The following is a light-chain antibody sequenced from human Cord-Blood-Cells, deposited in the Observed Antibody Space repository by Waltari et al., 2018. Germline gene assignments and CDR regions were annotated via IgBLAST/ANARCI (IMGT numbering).Light chain of an antibody. Sequence: DIQMTPSPSSLSASVGDRVTITCRASQGISNSLAWYQQKPGKAPKLLLYAASRLESGGPSRFSGSGSGTDYTLTINSLQPEDFATYYCQQYYSTPRTFGQGTKVEIK. J-gene: IGKJ1*01. CDR2: AAS. CDR3: QQYYSTPRT. CDR1: QGISNS. V-gene: IGKV1-NL1*01.